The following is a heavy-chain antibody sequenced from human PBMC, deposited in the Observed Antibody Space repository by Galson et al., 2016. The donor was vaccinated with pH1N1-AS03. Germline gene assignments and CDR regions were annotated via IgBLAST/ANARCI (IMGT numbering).Heavy chain of an antibody. CDR3: ARDLGAAGPEDS. Sequence: SETLSLTCAVSGGSFSGYYYTWIRQPPGKGLEWIGEIHHSGSTTNYSPSLKSRVTISVDTSKNQFSLKLSSVTAADTAVYYCARDLGAAGPEDSWGPGTLVTISS. CDR1: GGSFSGYY. D-gene: IGHD6-13*01. V-gene: IGHV4-34*01. J-gene: IGHJ4*02. CDR2: IHHSGSTT.